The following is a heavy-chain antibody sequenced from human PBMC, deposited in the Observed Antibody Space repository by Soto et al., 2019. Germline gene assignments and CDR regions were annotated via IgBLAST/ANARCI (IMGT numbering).Heavy chain of an antibody. V-gene: IGHV4-31*02. D-gene: IGHD3-3*01. CDR1: GGSITSGEYS. CDR3: ARGSGYSRNFDS. J-gene: IGHJ4*02. CDR2: IFDSGSA. Sequence: QVQLQESGPGLVKPSQTLSLTCYVSGGSITSGEYSLTWIRLQPGKALQWLGYIFDSGSAYYNTSSKNRLTTTVETGKNMFSLELRSRTAADTAVYYCARGSGYSRNFDSWGQGPLVSVSS.